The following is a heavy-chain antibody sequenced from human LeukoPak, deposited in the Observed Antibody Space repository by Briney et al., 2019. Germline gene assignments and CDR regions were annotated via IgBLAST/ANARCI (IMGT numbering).Heavy chain of an antibody. CDR3: ARGQGTVTTH. J-gene: IGHJ4*02. CDR2: INHSGSA. CDR1: GGSFSGYY. Sequence: SETLSLTCTLSGGSFSGYYCTWIRQPPGKGREWIGEINHSGSANYNPSLKSSVTISLDTSKNQFSLKLSSVTAADTAVYYCARGQGTVTTHWGQGTLVTVSS. D-gene: IGHD4-17*01. V-gene: IGHV4-34*01.